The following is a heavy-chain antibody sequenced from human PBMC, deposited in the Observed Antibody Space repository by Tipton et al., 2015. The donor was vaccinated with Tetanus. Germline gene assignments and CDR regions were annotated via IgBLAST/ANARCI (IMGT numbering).Heavy chain of an antibody. CDR1: GGSISSYY. CDR2: IYYSGST. V-gene: IGHV4-59*01. J-gene: IGHJ6*02. D-gene: IGHD6-19*01. Sequence: TLSLTCTVSGGSISSYYWSWIRQPPGKGLEWIGYIYYSGSTNYNPSLKSRVTTSVDTSKNQFSLKLSSVTAADTAVYYCARAEYSGGWFSTDRDYYYGMDVWGQGTTVTVSS. CDR3: ARAEYSGGWFSTDRDYYYGMDV.